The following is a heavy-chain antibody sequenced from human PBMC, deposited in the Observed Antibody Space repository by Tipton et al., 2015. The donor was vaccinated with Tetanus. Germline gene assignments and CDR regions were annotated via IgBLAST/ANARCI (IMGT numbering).Heavy chain of an antibody. J-gene: IGHJ6*03. D-gene: IGHD6-13*01. Sequence: TLSLTCTVSGGSISNYYWSWIRQPPGKGLEWIGYIYYSGSTNYNPSLKSRVTISVDTSKNQFSLKLSSVTAADTAVYYCARSEQQLVRGYYYHYYMDVWGKGTTVTVSS. CDR2: IYYSGST. V-gene: IGHV4-59*01. CDR1: GGSISNYY. CDR3: ARSEQQLVRGYYYHYYMDV.